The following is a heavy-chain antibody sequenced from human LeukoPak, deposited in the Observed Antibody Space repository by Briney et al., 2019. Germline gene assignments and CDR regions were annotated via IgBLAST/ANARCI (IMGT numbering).Heavy chain of an antibody. CDR2: IKQDGSEK. CDR1: GLTFSSYW. Sequence: GGSLRLSCAASGLTFSSYWMSWVRQAPGKGLEWVANIKQDGSEKYYVDSAKGRFTISRDNAKNSLYLQMNSLRAEDTAIYYCAKTYYYSSGNFWGQGTLVTVSS. V-gene: IGHV3-7*01. J-gene: IGHJ4*02. D-gene: IGHD3-10*01. CDR3: AKTYYYSSGNF.